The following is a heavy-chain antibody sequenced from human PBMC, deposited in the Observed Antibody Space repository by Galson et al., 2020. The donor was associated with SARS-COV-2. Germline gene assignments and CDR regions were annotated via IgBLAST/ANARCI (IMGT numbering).Heavy chain of an antibody. CDR1: GDNVSSDRAA. D-gene: IGHD1-1*01. CDR3: ARDPSDWTFCDH. CDR2: TYYRSKWNN. V-gene: IGHV6-1*01. J-gene: IGHJ4*02. Sequence: SQTPSLTCAIPGDNVSSDRAAWNWIRQSPSRGLEWLGRTYYRSKWNNDYAASMNGRLISNPDTSENQFSLQLDSVTPEDTAVYYCARDPSDWTFCDHWGQGTLGAVSS.